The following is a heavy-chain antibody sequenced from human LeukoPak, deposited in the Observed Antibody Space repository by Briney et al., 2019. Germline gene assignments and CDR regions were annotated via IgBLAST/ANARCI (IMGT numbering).Heavy chain of an antibody. D-gene: IGHD3-10*01. CDR3: AKDQDLTMVRGIPAPHYFDY. CDR1: GFTFSSYA. Sequence: GGSLRLSCAASGFTFSSYAMSWVRQAPGQGLEWVSVISGSGGSTYYADSVKGRFTISRDNSKDTLYLQMNSLRAEDTAVYYCAKDQDLTMVRGIPAPHYFDYWGQGSLVTVSS. CDR2: ISGSGGST. V-gene: IGHV3-23*01. J-gene: IGHJ4*02.